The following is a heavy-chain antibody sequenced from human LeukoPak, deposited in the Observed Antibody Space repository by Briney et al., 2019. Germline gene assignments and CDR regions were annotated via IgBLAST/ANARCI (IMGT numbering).Heavy chain of an antibody. V-gene: IGHV3-23*01. Sequence: GGSLRLSCVASGFTFSSYAMSWVRQAPGKGLEWVSAISGSGGSTYYAGSVKGRFTISRDNSKNTLYLQMNSLRAEDTAVYYCAKPGYCSSTSCYNLFYYYYGMDVWGQGTTVTVSS. D-gene: IGHD2-2*02. CDR2: ISGSGGST. CDR1: GFTFSSYA. J-gene: IGHJ6*02. CDR3: AKPGYCSSTSCYNLFYYYYGMDV.